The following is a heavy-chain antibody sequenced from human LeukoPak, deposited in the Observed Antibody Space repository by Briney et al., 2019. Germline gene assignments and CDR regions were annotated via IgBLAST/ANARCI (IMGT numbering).Heavy chain of an antibody. J-gene: IGHJ6*03. CDR1: GYTFTSYD. CDR3: ARPYMPMTTPWYYYMDV. Sequence: GASVKVSCKASGYTFTSYDINWVRQATGQGLEWMGWMNPNSGNTGYAQKFQGRVTMTRNTSISTAYMELSSLRSEDTAVYYCARPYMPMTTPWYYYMDVWGKGTAVTVSS. V-gene: IGHV1-8*01. D-gene: IGHD4-11*01. CDR2: MNPNSGNT.